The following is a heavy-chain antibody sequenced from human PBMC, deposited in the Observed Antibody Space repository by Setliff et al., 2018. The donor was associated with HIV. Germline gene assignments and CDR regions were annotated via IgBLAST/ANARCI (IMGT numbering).Heavy chain of an antibody. D-gene: IGHD3-10*01. V-gene: IGHV4-39*01. CDR2: FYYSWNT. Sequence: ETLSLTCTASGASIGRRSDCWGWIRQPPGKGLEWIGSFYYSWNTYYNPSLKSRVTISVDTSKNQFSLKLSSVTAADTAVYYCARGSFIGDYYYFDYWGQGTLVTVSS. CDR3: ARGSFIGDYYYFDY. J-gene: IGHJ4*02. CDR1: GASIGRRSDC.